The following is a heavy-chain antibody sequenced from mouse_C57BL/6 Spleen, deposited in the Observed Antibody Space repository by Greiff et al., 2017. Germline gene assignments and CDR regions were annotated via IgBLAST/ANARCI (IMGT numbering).Heavy chain of an antibody. CDR3: ARDYGGDY. D-gene: IGHD1-1*01. V-gene: IGHV1-72*01. Sequence: QVQLQQPGAELVKPGASVTLSCKASGYTFTSYWMHWVKQRPGRGLEWIGRIDPNSGGTKYNEKFKSKATLTADKPSSTAYMQLSSLKSENSTVYYCARDYGGDYGGKGTTLTVSS. CDR2: IDPNSGGT. J-gene: IGHJ2*01. CDR1: GYTFTSYW.